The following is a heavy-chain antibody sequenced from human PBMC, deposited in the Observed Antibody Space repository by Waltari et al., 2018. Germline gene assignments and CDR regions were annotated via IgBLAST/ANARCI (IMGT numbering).Heavy chain of an antibody. CDR3: ARPSVAARLGSLDY. V-gene: IGHV4-34*01. Sequence: QVQLQQWGGGLLRPSETLSLSCSVSRGSFSAYHWTWLRQPPGKGLEWIGEIDHKGAATYNPSLEGRVTISVDTSKNQFSLNLTSVTATDTAIHFCARPSVAARLGSLDYWGQGALVTVSS. J-gene: IGHJ4*02. CDR1: RGSFSAYH. CDR2: IDHKGAA. D-gene: IGHD3-16*01.